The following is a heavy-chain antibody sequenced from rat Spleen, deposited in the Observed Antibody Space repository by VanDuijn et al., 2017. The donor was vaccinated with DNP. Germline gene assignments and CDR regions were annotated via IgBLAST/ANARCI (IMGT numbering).Heavy chain of an antibody. Sequence: EVQLQESGPGLVKPSQSLSLTCSVTGYSITSHYWGWIRKFPGNKMEWIGHISHSGSTNYNPSLKSRISVIRDTSKNQFFLQLNSVTTGDTATYYCASYYYDGYYAMDAWGQGTSVTVSS. D-gene: IGHD1-12*02. CDR1: GYSITSHY. V-gene: IGHV3-1*01. CDR3: ASYYYDGYYAMDA. CDR2: ISHSGST. J-gene: IGHJ4*01.